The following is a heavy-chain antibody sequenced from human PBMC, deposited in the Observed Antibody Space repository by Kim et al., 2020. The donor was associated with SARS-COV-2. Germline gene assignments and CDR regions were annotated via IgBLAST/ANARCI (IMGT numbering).Heavy chain of an antibody. CDR3: AKARGVYSSSWYDY. CDR2: ISGSGGST. Sequence: GGSLRLSCAASGFTFSSYAMSWVRQAPGKGLEWVSAISGSGGSTYYADSVKGRFTISRDNSKNTLYLQMNSLRAEDTAVYYCAKARGVYSSSWYDYWGQGTLVTVSS. J-gene: IGHJ4*02. CDR1: GFTFSSYA. D-gene: IGHD6-13*01. V-gene: IGHV3-23*01.